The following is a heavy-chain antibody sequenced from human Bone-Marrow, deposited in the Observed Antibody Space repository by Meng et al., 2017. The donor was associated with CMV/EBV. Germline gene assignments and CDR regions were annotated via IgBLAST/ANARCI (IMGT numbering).Heavy chain of an antibody. CDR2: ISYDGSNK. CDR1: GFTFSSYA. D-gene: IGHD1-7*01. V-gene: IGHV3-30-3*01. CDR3: ARGQNNWNYALDY. Sequence: AASGFTFSSYAMHWVRQAPGKGLEWVAVISYDGSNKYYADSVKGRFTISRDNSKNTLYLQMNSLRAEDTAVYYCARGQNNWNYALDYWGQGTLVTVSS. J-gene: IGHJ4*02.